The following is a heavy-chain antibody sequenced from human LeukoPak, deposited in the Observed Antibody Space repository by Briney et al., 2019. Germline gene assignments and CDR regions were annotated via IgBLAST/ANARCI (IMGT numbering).Heavy chain of an antibody. V-gene: IGHV4-59*01. CDR1: GGSISSYY. J-gene: IGHJ3*02. CDR3: ARESASYYGDPAFDI. Sequence: SETLSLTCTVSGGSISSYYWSWIRQPPGKGLEWIGYIYYSGSTNYNPSLKSRVTISVGTSKNQFSLKLSSVTAADTAVYYCARESASYYGDPAFDIWGQGTMVTVSS. D-gene: IGHD1-26*01. CDR2: IYYSGST.